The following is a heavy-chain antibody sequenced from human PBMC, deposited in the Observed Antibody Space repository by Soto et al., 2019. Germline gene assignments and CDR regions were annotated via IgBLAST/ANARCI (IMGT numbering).Heavy chain of an antibody. V-gene: IGHV1-69*01. J-gene: IGHJ4*02. CDR3: ASSPYSGYDLPFDY. D-gene: IGHD5-12*01. CDR1: GGTFSSYA. Sequence: QVQLVQSGAEVKKPGSSVKVSCKASGGTFSSYAISWVRQAPGQGLEWMGGIIPIFGTANYAQKFQGRVTITADESTSTAYMELSSLRYEDTAVYYCASSPYSGYDLPFDYWGQGTLVTVSS. CDR2: IIPIFGTA.